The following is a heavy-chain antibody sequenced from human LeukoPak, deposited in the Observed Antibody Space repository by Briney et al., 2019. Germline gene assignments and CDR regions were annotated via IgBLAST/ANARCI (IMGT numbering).Heavy chain of an antibody. V-gene: IGHV4-59*12. J-gene: IGHJ3*02. CDR1: GGSISSYY. D-gene: IGHD3-9*01. Sequence: SETLSLTCTVSGGSISSYYWSWIRQPPGKGLEWIGYIYYSGSTNYNPSLKSRVTISVDTSKNQFSLKLTSVTAADTAVYYCARRLNWLLSSIDAFDIWGQGTLVTVSS. CDR2: IYYSGST. CDR3: ARRLNWLLSSIDAFDI.